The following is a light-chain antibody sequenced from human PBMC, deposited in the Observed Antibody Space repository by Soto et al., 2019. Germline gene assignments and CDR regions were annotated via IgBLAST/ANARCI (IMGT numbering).Light chain of an antibody. Sequence: ENVLTQSPGTLSLSPGERATLSCRASQSVNNNLAWYQQKPGQAPRLLIYGASARATGIPARFSGSGSGTEFTLTISSLQSEDFAVYYCQQYNNWPLTFGGGTKVEIK. CDR2: GAS. CDR1: QSVNNN. CDR3: QQYNNWPLT. V-gene: IGKV3-15*01. J-gene: IGKJ4*01.